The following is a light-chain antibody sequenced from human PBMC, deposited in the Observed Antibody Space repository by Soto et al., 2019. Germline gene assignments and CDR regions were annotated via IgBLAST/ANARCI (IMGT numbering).Light chain of an antibody. CDR1: SSDVGGYNF. CDR2: EVT. Sequence: QSAPTQPPSASGSPGQSLTISCTGTSSDVGGYNFVSWYQQHPGKAPKLLIYEVTQRPSGVPDRFSASKSGNTASLTVSGLQAEDEADYYWAAWDDSLSGAVFGGGTQLTVL. CDR3: AAWDDSLSGAV. J-gene: IGLJ7*01. V-gene: IGLV2-8*01.